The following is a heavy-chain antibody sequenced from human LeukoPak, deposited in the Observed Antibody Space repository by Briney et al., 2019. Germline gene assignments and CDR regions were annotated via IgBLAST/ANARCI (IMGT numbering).Heavy chain of an antibody. CDR3: ARVSGTIQIWPQPFGDGMAV. D-gene: IGHD5-18*01. CDR2: ISGRGHKS. J-gene: IGHJ6*02. V-gene: IGHV3-23*01. Sequence: GGSLRLSCVASRFTFTSYVMAWVRQAPGKGLECVSAISGRGHKSYYADSVEGRFTVSRDNSRNTLFMQMNSLRAEDTAVYYCARVSGTIQIWPQPFGDGMAVWGQGTTVTVSS. CDR1: RFTFTSYV.